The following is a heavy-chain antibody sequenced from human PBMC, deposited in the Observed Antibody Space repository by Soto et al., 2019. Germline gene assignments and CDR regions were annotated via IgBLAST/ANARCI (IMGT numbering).Heavy chain of an antibody. CDR3: ARGLAPYNWFDP. V-gene: IGHV3-53*01. CDR1: GFTVSSNY. J-gene: IGHJ5*02. Sequence: PGGSLRLSCAASGFTVSSNYMSWVRQAPGKGLEWVSVIYSGGSTYYADSVKGRFTISRDNSKNTLYLQMSSLRAEDTAVYYCARGLAPYNWFDPWGQGTLVTVSS. CDR2: IYSGGST. D-gene: IGHD2-15*01.